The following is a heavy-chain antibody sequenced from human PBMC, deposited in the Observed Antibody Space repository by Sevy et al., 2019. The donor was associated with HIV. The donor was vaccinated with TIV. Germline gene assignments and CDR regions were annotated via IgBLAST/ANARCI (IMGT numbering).Heavy chain of an antibody. J-gene: IGHJ4*02. CDR1: GGSISSYY. V-gene: IGHV4-4*07. CDR2: IYTSGST. D-gene: IGHD3-10*01. Sequence: SETLSLTCTVSGGSISSYYWSWIRQPAGKGLEWIGRIYTSGSTNYNPSLKSRVTMSVDMSKNQFSLKLSSVTAADTAVYYCAREAVFMVRGVIIVGWKHYFDYWGQGTLVTVSS. CDR3: AREAVFMVRGVIIVGWKHYFDY.